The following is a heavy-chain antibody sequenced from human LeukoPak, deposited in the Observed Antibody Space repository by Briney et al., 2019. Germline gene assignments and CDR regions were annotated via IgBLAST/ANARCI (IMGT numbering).Heavy chain of an antibody. CDR1: GFTFSSYA. D-gene: IGHD1-26*01. CDR2: ISGSGGST. J-gene: IGHJ1*01. Sequence: PGGSLRLSCAASGFTFSSYAMSWVRQAPGKGLEWVSAISGSGGSTYYADSVKSRFTTSRDNSKNTLYLQMNSLRAEDTAVYYCAKLDGGSYRTEYFQHWGQGTLVTVSS. V-gene: IGHV3-23*01. CDR3: AKLDGGSYRTEYFQH.